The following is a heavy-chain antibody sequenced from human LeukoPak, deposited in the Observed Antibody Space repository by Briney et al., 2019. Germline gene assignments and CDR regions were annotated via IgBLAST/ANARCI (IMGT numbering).Heavy chain of an antibody. V-gene: IGHV4-59*12. CDR3: ARAPYYYDSSGYYYDY. CDR2: SRDSGTT. D-gene: IGHD3-22*01. Sequence: SDTLSLTCTVSGGSISNYYWSWIRQSPGKGLEWIGNSRDSGTTNYNPSLKSRVTISVDKSKNQFSLKLSSVTAADTAVYYCARAPYYYDSSGYYYDYWGQGTLVTVSS. CDR1: GGSISNYY. J-gene: IGHJ4*02.